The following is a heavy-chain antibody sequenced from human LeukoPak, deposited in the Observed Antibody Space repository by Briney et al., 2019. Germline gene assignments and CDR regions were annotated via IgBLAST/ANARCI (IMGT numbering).Heavy chain of an antibody. V-gene: IGHV4-34*01. CDR3: ARAWGAAAGTGYYYMDV. CDR2: INHSGST. Sequence: PSETLSLTCAVYGGSFSGYYWSWIRQPPGKGLEWIGEINHSGSTNYNPPLKSRVTISVDTSKNQFSLKLSSVTAADTAVYYCARAWGAAAGTGYYYMDVWGKGTTVTVPS. CDR1: GGSFSGYY. D-gene: IGHD6-13*01. J-gene: IGHJ6*03.